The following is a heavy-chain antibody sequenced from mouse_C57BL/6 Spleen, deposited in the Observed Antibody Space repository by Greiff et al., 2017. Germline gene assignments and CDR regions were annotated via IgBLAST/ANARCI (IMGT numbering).Heavy chain of an antibody. V-gene: IGHV1-50*01. CDR1: GYTFTSYW. Sequence: QVHVKQSGAELVKPGASVKLSCKASGYTFTSYWMQWVKQRPGQGLEWIGEIDPSDSYTNYNQKFKGKATLTVDTSSSTAYMQLSSLTAEDSAVYYCARRSSFDYWGQGTTLTVSS. J-gene: IGHJ2*01. CDR3: ARRSSFDY. CDR2: IDPSDSYT.